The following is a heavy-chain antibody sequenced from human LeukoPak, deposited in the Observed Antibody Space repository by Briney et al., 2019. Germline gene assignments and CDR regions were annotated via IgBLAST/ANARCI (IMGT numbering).Heavy chain of an antibody. D-gene: IGHD3-3*01. CDR2: IYPGDSDT. CDR1: GYRFTSYW. Sequence: HGESLKISCKGSGYRFTSYWIAWVRQIPGKGLEWMGIIYPGDSDTRYSASFQGQGTISADKSISTAYLQWSSLKASDTAMYYCARERGVAYYYDGMDVWGQGTTVTVSS. CDR3: ARERGVAYYYDGMDV. J-gene: IGHJ6*02. V-gene: IGHV5-51*01.